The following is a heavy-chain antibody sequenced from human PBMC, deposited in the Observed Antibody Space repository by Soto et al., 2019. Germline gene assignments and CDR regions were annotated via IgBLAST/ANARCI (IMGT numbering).Heavy chain of an antibody. D-gene: IGHD2-2*01. CDR2: IIPVFGTA. CDR1: RVAFNKFI. Sequence: GASAKVSCKASRVAFNKFIVTWVRQAPGLGLEWVGGIIPVFGTANYAQKFQGRVTITADESTSTSYMEVNNLRSGDTAVYYCAKVRYSSPMGYYYGMDVWGQGTTVTVSS. J-gene: IGHJ6*02. V-gene: IGHV1-69*13. CDR3: AKVRYSSPMGYYYGMDV.